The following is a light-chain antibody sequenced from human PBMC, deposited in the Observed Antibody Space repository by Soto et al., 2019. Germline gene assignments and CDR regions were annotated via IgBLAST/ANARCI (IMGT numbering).Light chain of an antibody. V-gene: IGKV3-15*01. Sequence: DIVMTQSPATLSVSQGERATLSCRASQSIRTNLAWYQHKPGQAPRLLIYGASTGATGVPARFSGSGSGTEFTLTISSLQCGDFSAYYCQQYNNWLRTFGQGTKVGIK. CDR3: QQYNNWLRT. J-gene: IGKJ1*01. CDR1: QSIRTN. CDR2: GAS.